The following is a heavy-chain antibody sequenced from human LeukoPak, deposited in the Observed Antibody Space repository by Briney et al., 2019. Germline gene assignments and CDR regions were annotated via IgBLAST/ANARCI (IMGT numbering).Heavy chain of an antibody. CDR2: LKTKTDGGTT. CDR1: GFTFSNAW. CDR3: TTSAPYCSSTSCYKGKPYGMDV. D-gene: IGHD2-2*02. J-gene: IGHJ6*02. V-gene: IGHV3-15*01. Sequence: GGSLRLFCAASGFTFSNAWMSWVRQAPGKGLELVGRLKTKTDGGTTDYAAPVKGRFTISRDDSKNTLYLQMNSLKTEDTAVYYCTTSAPYCSSTSCYKGKPYGMDVWGQGTTVTVSS.